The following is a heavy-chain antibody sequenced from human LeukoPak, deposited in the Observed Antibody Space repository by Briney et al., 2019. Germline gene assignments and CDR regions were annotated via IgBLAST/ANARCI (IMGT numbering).Heavy chain of an antibody. J-gene: IGHJ5*02. D-gene: IGHD6-13*01. CDR1: GYTFTGYY. Sequence: ASVKVSCKASGYTFTGYYMHWVRQAPGQGLEWVGWINPKSGGTNYAQKFQGRVTMTRDTSISTAYMEVSRLRSDDTAAYYCARDDGSSSWYAWFDPWGQGTLVTVSS. CDR3: ARDDGSSSWYAWFDP. CDR2: INPKSGGT. V-gene: IGHV1-2*02.